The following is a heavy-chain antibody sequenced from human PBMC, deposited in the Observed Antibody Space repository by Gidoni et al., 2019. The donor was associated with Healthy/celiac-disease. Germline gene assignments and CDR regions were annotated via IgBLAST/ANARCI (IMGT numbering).Heavy chain of an antibody. V-gene: IGHV4-31*03. J-gene: IGHJ6*03. Sequence: QVQLQESCPGLVKPSQTLSLTCTVSGGSISSGGYYWSWIRQHPGKGLEWIGYIYYSGSTYYNPSLKSRVTISVDTSKNQFSLKLSSVTAADTAVYYCARARKRYCSGGSCYSYMDVWGKGTTVTVSS. CDR2: IYYSGST. CDR1: GGSISSGGYY. CDR3: ARARKRYCSGGSCYSYMDV. D-gene: IGHD2-15*01.